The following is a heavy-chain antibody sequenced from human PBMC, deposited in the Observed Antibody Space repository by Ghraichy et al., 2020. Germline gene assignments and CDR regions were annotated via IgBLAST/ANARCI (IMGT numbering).Heavy chain of an antibody. CDR1: GYTFTGYY. CDR3: ARDGDYYDILTGYYTADAFDI. J-gene: IGHJ3*02. V-gene: IGHV1-2*02. D-gene: IGHD3-9*01. CDR2: INPNSGGT. Sequence: ASVKVSCKASGYTFTGYYMHWVRQAPGQGLEWMGWINPNSGGTNYAQKFQGRVTMTRDTSISTAYMELSRLRSDDTAVYYCARDGDYYDILTGYYTADAFDIWGQGTMVTVSS.